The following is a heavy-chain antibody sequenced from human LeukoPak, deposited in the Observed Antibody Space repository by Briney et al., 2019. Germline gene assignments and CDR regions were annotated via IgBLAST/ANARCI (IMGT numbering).Heavy chain of an antibody. D-gene: IGHD1-26*01. CDR2: ISSSSSYI. Sequence: GGSLRLSCAASGFTFSSYSMNWVRQAPGKGLEWVSSISSSSSYIYYADSVKGRFTISRDNAKNSLYLQMNSLRAEDTAVYYCARGPQHSGSYDDYWGQGTLVTVSS. CDR1: GFTFSSYS. J-gene: IGHJ4*02. CDR3: ARGPQHSGSYDDY. V-gene: IGHV3-21*01.